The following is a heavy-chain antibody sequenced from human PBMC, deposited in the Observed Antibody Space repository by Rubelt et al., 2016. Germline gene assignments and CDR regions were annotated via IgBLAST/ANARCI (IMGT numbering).Heavy chain of an antibody. CDR3: VKTDSHYDFWSGYDAFDI. V-gene: IGHV3-NL1*01. J-gene: IGHJ3*02. CDR1: GFTFSSYG. D-gene: IGHD3-3*01. CDR2: INSDGSST. Sequence: QVQLVESGGGVVQPGRSLRLSCAASGFTFSSYGMHWVRQAPGKGLVWVSRINSDGSSTSYADSVKGRFTISRDNSKNTLYLQMSSLRAEDTAVYYCVKTDSHYDFWSGYDAFDIWGQGTMVTVSS.